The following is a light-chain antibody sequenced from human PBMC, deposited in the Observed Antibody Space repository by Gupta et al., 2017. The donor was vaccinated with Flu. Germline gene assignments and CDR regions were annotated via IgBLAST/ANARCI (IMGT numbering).Light chain of an antibody. CDR3: QQLNSYPIT. Sequence: PSFLSASVGDRVTITCRASQGISNYLAWYQQERGKAPKLLIYAASTLQSGVPLRFSGSGSGTEFTLTISSLQPEDFATYFCQQLNSYPITFGQGTRLDIK. J-gene: IGKJ5*01. CDR1: QGISNY. CDR2: AAS. V-gene: IGKV1-9*01.